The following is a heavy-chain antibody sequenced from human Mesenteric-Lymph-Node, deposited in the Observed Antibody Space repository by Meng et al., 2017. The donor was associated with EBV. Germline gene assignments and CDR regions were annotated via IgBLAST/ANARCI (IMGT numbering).Heavy chain of an antibody. CDR2: IYSGGNT. Sequence: EMQLVESGGGCIQPGGSLRLSCAASGFTVSSNYMSWVRQAPGKGLEWVSGIYSGGNTYYADSVKGRFTISRDNSENTLYLRMNSLRDEDTAIYYCARGWGDGYSEYWGQGTLVTVSS. V-gene: IGHV3-53*01. CDR1: GFTVSSNY. D-gene: IGHD5-24*01. J-gene: IGHJ4*02. CDR3: ARGWGDGYSEY.